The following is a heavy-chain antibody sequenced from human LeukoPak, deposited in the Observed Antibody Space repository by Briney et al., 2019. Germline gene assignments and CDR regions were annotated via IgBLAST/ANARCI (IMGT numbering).Heavy chain of an antibody. CDR2: IYYSGST. Sequence: PETLSLTCTVSGGSISDYYWSWIRQPPGKGLEWIGYIYYSGSTNYNPSLKSRVTISVDTSKNQFSLKLSSVTAADTAVYYCARGAHYYGSGSYYNYRTQFDYWGQGTLVTVSS. CDR1: GGSISDYY. V-gene: IGHV4-59*01. D-gene: IGHD3-10*01. J-gene: IGHJ4*02. CDR3: ARGAHYYGSGSYYNYRTQFDY.